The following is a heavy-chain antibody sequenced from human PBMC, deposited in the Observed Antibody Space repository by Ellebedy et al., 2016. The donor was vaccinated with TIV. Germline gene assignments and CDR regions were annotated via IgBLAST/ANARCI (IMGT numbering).Heavy chain of an antibody. CDR3: AKAAYCGGDCYDY. V-gene: IGHV3-23*01. Sequence: GESLKISCAASGFTFSSYSMSWVRQAPGKGLEWVSAISGSGGSTYYADSVKGRFTISRDNSKNTLYLQMNSLRAEDTAVYYCAKAAYCGGDCYDYWGQGTLVTVSS. J-gene: IGHJ4*02. CDR2: ISGSGGST. CDR1: GFTFSSYS. D-gene: IGHD2-21*01.